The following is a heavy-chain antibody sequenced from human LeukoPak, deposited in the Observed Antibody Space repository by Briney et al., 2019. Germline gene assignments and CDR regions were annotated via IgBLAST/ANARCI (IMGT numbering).Heavy chain of an antibody. CDR3: ARGTTWGNYFDY. Sequence: SETLSLTCTVSGGSISSYYWSWSRQPPGKGLEWIGYIYYSGSTNYNPSLKNRVTISVDTSKNQFSLKLSSVTAADTAVYYCARGTTWGNYFDYWGQGTLVTVSS. J-gene: IGHJ4*02. D-gene: IGHD1-14*01. CDR1: GGSISSYY. CDR2: IYYSGST. V-gene: IGHV4-59*01.